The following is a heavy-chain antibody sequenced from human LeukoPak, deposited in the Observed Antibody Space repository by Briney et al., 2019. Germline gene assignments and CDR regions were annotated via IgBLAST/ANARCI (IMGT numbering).Heavy chain of an antibody. CDR2: ISYDGSNK. Sequence: GGSLRLSCAASGFTFSSYGMHWVRQAPGKGLEWVAVISYDGSNKYYADSVKGRFTISRDNSKNTLYLQMNSLRAEDTAVYFCASSKYRYGDNWFDPWGQGTLVTVSS. D-gene: IGHD5-18*01. CDR1: GFTFSSYG. CDR3: ASSKYRYGDNWFDP. J-gene: IGHJ5*02. V-gene: IGHV3-30*19.